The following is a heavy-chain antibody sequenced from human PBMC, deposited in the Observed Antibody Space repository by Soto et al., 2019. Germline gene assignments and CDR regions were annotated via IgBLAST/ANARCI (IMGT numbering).Heavy chain of an antibody. CDR1: GGTFSSYA. J-gene: IGHJ6*02. CDR2: IIPIFGTA. CDR3: ARSQGGSTSLDIYYYYYYGMDV. D-gene: IGHD2-2*01. V-gene: IGHV1-69*01. Sequence: QVQLVQSGAEVKKPGSSVKVSCKAPGGTFSSYAISWVXXXXGQGLEWMGGIIPIFGTANYAQKFQGRVTITADESTSTGXMXXSXLXXEDTAVYYCARSQGGSTSLDIYYYYYYGMDVWGQGTTVTVSS.